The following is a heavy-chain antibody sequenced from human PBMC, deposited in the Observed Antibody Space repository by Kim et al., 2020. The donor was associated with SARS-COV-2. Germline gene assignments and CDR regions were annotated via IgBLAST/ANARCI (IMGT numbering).Heavy chain of an antibody. D-gene: IGHD2-2*01. J-gene: IGHJ5*02. CDR3: AKVRGIVVVPAHWFDP. V-gene: IGHV3-23*01. Sequence: EKGRFTIARDNSKNTLYLQMNSLRAEDTAVYYCAKVRGIVVVPAHWFDPWGQGTLVTVSS.